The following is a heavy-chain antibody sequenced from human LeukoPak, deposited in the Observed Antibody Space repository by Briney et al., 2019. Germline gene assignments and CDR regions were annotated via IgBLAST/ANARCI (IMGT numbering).Heavy chain of an antibody. CDR3: ARGLEDIVVVPAAIGWFDP. Sequence: SETLSLTCTVSGGSISSGGYYWSWIRQHPGKGLEWIGYIYYSGSTYYNPSLKSRVTISVDTSKNQFSLKLSSVTAAAPAVYYCARGLEDIVVVPAAIGWFDPWGQGTLVTVSS. J-gene: IGHJ5*02. D-gene: IGHD2-2*02. CDR1: GGSISSGGYY. V-gene: IGHV4-31*03. CDR2: IYYSGST.